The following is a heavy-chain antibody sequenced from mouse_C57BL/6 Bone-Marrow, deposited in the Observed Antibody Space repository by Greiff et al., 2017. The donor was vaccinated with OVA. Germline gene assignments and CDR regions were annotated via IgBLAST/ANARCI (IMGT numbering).Heavy chain of an antibody. CDR1: GYSITSGYY. V-gene: IGHV3-6*01. J-gene: IGHJ2*01. Sequence: EVQVVESGPGLVKPSQSLSLTCSVTGYSITSGYYWNWIRQFPGNKLEWMGYISYDGSNNYNPSLKNRISITRDTSKNQFFLKLNSVTTEDTATYYCARFYYDYDGFDYWGQGTTLTVSS. CDR3: ARFYYDYDGFDY. CDR2: ISYDGSN. D-gene: IGHD2-4*01.